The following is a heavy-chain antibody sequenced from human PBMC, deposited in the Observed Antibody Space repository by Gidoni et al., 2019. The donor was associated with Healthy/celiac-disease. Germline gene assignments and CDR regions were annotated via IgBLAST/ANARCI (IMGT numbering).Heavy chain of an antibody. CDR3: ANQEYCSGGSCYPVPFDY. Sequence: QVQLVESGGGVVQPGMSLSLSCAASGFTFRSYGMHWVRQAPGKGLEWVAVISDEGSNKYYADAVKGRFTIARDNSKNTLYLQMNSLRAEDTAVYYCANQEYCSGGSCYPVPFDYWGQGTLVTGSS. D-gene: IGHD2-15*01. CDR1: GFTFRSYG. CDR2: ISDEGSNK. J-gene: IGHJ4*02. V-gene: IGHV3-30*18.